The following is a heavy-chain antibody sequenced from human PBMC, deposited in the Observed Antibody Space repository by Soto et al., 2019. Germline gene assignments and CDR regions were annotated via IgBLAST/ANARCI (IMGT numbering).Heavy chain of an antibody. CDR2: IGTAGDT. CDR3: ARGMITFGGVLDSGFDY. CDR1: GFTFSSYD. J-gene: IGHJ4*02. Sequence: GGSLRLSCAASGFTFSSYDMHWVRQATGKGLEWVSAIGTAGDTYYPGSVKGRFTISRENAKNSLYLQMNSLRAGDTAVYYCARGMITFGGVLDSGFDYWGQGTLVTVSS. V-gene: IGHV3-13*01. D-gene: IGHD3-16*01.